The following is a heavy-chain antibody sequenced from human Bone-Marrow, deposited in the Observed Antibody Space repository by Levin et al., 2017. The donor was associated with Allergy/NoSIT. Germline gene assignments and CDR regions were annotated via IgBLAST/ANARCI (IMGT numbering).Heavy chain of an antibody. D-gene: IGHD3-9*01. V-gene: IGHV3-30*18. CDR1: GFTFSRSA. J-gene: IGHJ4*02. Sequence: PGGSLRLSCAASGFTFSRSAMHWVRQAPGKGLEWVAVISHDRSNKFYSDSVKGRFAISRDNSKNMLYLQMDSLTPNDTAVYYCAKGWNGGFFDWFSRIDSWGQGALVTVSS. CDR3: AKGWNGGFFDWFSRIDS. CDR2: ISHDRSNK.